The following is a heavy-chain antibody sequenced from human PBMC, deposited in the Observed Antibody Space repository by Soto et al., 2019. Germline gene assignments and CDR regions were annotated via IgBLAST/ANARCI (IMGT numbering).Heavy chain of an antibody. Sequence: QVQLQEAGPGLVKPSQTMSLICSVSGGSVTGGGYYWSWIRQLPGKGLEWIGYIYHTGSTFYNPSLKSRVTISLDTSKSQFSLKLTSVTAADTAMYYCAGSPARSMVDYWGQGSLVTVYS. J-gene: IGHJ4*02. CDR2: IYHTGST. V-gene: IGHV4-31*03. CDR1: GGSVTGGGYY. CDR3: AGSPARSMVDY. D-gene: IGHD3-10*01.